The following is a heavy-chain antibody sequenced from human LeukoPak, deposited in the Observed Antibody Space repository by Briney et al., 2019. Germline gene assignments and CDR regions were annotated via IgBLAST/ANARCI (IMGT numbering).Heavy chain of an antibody. D-gene: IGHD3-22*01. V-gene: IGHV4-34*01. J-gene: IGHJ5*02. CDR2: INHSGST. CDR3: ARGLDDSSSRWFDP. Sequence: SETLSLTCAVYGGSFSGYYWSWIRQPPGKGLEWIGEINHSGSTNYNPSLKSRVTISVDTSKNQFSLKLSSVTAADTAVYYCARGLDDSSSRWFDPWGQGTLVTVSS. CDR1: GGSFSGYY.